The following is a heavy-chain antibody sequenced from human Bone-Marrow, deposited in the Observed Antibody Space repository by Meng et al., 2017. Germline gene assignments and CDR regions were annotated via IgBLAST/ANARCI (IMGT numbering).Heavy chain of an antibody. D-gene: IGHD3-22*01. CDR3: TTDIYYDSSL. CDR1: GFTLSNAW. J-gene: IGHJ4*02. V-gene: IGHV3-15*01. Sequence: VRLLDSGGSLEKPWRSRRLSCAASGFTLSNAWMSCVRQAPGKGLECVCRIKSKTDGGTTDYAAPVKGRFTISRDDSKNTLYLQMNSLKTEDTAVYYCTTDIYYDSSLWGQGTLVTVSS. CDR2: IKSKTDGGTT.